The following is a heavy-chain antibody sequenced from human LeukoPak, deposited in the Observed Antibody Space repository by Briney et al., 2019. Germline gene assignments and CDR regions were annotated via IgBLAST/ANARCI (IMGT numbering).Heavy chain of an antibody. V-gene: IGHV3-23*01. CDR2: ISGSDGRT. D-gene: IGHD6-19*01. CDR3: TRRGRSNGWGAFDY. Sequence: PGGSLRLSCAASGFTFSSYTMNWVRQAPGKGLEWVSSISGSDGRTFYADSVKGRFTISRDNSQNTLYMQMSSLRAEDTAIYYCTRRGRSNGWGAFDYWGQGTLITVSS. CDR1: GFTFSSYT. J-gene: IGHJ4*02.